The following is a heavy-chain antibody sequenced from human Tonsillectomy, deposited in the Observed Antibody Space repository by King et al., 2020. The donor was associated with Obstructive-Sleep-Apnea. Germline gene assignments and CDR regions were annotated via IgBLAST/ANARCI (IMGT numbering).Heavy chain of an antibody. J-gene: IGHJ4*02. V-gene: IGHV3-30-3*01. CDR3: AREVVEQATIRD. CDR2: VSYDGSTT. Sequence: VQLVESGGSVAQPGRSLRLSCAASGFTFSRDAMHWVRQAPGKGLEWVAGVSYDGSTTYYADSVKGRFTISRDNSNNTLYLQMNSLRAEDTSVYYCAREVVEQATIRDWGQGTLVTVSS. D-gene: IGHD5-24*01. CDR1: GFTFSRDA.